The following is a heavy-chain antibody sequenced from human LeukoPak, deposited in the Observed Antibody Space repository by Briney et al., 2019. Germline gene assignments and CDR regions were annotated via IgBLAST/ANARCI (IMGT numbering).Heavy chain of an antibody. CDR2: IGTAGDT. Sequence: GRSLRLSCAASGFTFSSYDMHWVRQATGKGLEWVSAIGTAGDTYYPGSVKGRFTISRENAKNSLYLQMNSLRAGDTAVYYCARGTVTTHFDYWGQGTLVTVSS. J-gene: IGHJ4*02. D-gene: IGHD4-11*01. CDR3: ARGTVTTHFDY. V-gene: IGHV3-13*01. CDR1: GFTFSSYD.